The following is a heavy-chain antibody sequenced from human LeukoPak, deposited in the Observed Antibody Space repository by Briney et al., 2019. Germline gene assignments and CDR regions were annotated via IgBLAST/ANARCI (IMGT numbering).Heavy chain of an antibody. CDR1: GGTFSSYA. CDR3: ARDTNEEYSSSSDGLAV. J-gene: IGHJ6*02. Sequence: ASVKVSCKASGGTFSSYAISWVRQAPGQGLEWMGGIIPIFGTANYAQTFQDRVTFTADKITNTAYMQISSLKSEDTAVYFCARDTNEEYSSSSDGLAVWGQGTTVTVSS. CDR2: IIPIFGTA. D-gene: IGHD6-6*01. V-gene: IGHV1-69*06.